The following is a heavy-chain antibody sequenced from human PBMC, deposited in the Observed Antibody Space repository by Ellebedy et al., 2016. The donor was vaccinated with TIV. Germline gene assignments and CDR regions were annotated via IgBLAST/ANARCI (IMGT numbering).Heavy chain of an antibody. J-gene: IGHJ5*02. Sequence: MPSETLSLTCTVPGDSIDYYSWSWIRQPPGKRLEWIGYISSSGATKYNPSLESRVTMSVDTSKKQFSLKLTSVTGADTAVYFCARGSSSYSWFDPWGQGTLVTVSS. V-gene: IGHV4-59*01. CDR2: ISSSGAT. CDR3: ARGSSSYSWFDP. D-gene: IGHD2-21*01. CDR1: GDSIDYYS.